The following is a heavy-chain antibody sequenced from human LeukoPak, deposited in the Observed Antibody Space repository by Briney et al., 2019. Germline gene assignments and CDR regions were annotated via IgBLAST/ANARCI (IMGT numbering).Heavy chain of an antibody. CDR2: ISYDGSNK. J-gene: IGHJ4*02. V-gene: IGHV3-30*03. Sequence: GGSLRLSCAASGFTFSSYSMNWVRQAPGKGLEWVAVISYDGSNKYYADSVKGRFTISRDNSKNTLYLQMNSLRAEDTAVYYCARGLDYWGQGTLVTVSS. CDR1: GFTFSSYS. CDR3: ARGLDY.